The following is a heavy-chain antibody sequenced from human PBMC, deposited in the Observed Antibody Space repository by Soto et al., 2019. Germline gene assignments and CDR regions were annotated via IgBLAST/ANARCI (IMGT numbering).Heavy chain of an antibody. Sequence: LGLSCAASGFTFRDYSMTWVRQAPGKGLDWVACISGSGFTPYYAASVKGRFTISRDNSKNMVYLQMNSLRVEDTAIYYCVNSDSTSDPWGQGSLVTVSS. D-gene: IGHD6-13*01. CDR1: GFTFRDYS. J-gene: IGHJ5*02. CDR3: VNSDSTSDP. CDR2: ISGSGFTP. V-gene: IGHV3-23*01.